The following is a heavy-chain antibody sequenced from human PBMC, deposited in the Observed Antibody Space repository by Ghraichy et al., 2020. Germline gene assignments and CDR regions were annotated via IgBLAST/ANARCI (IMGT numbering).Heavy chain of an antibody. CDR2: IYWNDDK. Sequence: SGPTLVKPTQTLTLTCTFSGFSLSTSGVGVGWIRQPPGKALEWLALIYWNDDKRYSPSLKRRLTITKDTSKNQVVLTMTNMDPVDTATYYCAHLTQGQLWLGYYFDSWGQGTLVTVSS. CDR1: GFSLSTSGVG. V-gene: IGHV2-5*01. CDR3: AHLTQGQLWLGYYFDS. J-gene: IGHJ4*02. D-gene: IGHD5-18*01.